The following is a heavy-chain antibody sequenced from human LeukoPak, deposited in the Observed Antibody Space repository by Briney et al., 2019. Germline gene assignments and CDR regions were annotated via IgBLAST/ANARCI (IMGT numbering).Heavy chain of an antibody. D-gene: IGHD5-18*01. J-gene: IGHJ4*02. CDR2: ISGSGGST. Sequence: GGSLRLSCAASGFTFSSYAMSWVRQAPGKALEWVSAISGSGGSTYYADSVKGRFTISRDNSKNTLYLQMNSLRAEDTAVYYCAKTRRGYSYGAFDYWGQGTLVTVSS. CDR1: GFTFSSYA. V-gene: IGHV3-23*01. CDR3: AKTRRGYSYGAFDY.